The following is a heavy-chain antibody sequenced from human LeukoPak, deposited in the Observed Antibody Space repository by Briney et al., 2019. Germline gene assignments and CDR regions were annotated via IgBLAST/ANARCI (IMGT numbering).Heavy chain of an antibody. V-gene: IGHV6-1*01. CDR2: TYYRSKWYN. J-gene: IGHJ5*02. Sequence: SQTLSLTCAISGDSVSSNSAAWNWIRQSPSRGLEWLGRTYYRSKWYNDYAVSVKSRITINPDTSKNQFSLQLNSVTPEDTAVYYCARGSWGVVTAIRSPNWFDPWGQGTLVTVSS. CDR3: ARGSWGVVTAIRSPNWFDP. CDR1: GDSVSSNSAA. D-gene: IGHD2-21*02.